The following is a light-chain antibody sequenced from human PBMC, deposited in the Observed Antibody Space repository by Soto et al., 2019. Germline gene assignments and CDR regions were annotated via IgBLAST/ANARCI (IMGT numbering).Light chain of an antibody. V-gene: IGLV2-14*01. CDR2: DVS. CDR3: SSYTSSGTRV. Sequence: QSVLTQPASVSASPGQSIAISCTGTSSDVGGYNYVSWYQQNPGKAPKLMIYDVSNRPSGVSNRFSGSKSGNTASLTISGLQAEDESDYYCSSYTSSGTRVFGTGTKLTV. J-gene: IGLJ1*01. CDR1: SSDVGGYNY.